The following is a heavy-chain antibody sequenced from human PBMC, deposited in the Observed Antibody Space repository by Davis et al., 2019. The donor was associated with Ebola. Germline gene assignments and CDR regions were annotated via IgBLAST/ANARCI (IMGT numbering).Heavy chain of an antibody. D-gene: IGHD4-17*01. CDR1: GGTFSNYA. J-gene: IGHJ6*02. CDR2: IIPIFATA. V-gene: IGHV1-69*06. Sequence: SVKVSCKASGGTFSNYAISWVRQAPGQGLEWMGGIIPIFATANYAQKFQGRVTITADKSTSTAYMELSSLRSEDTAVYYCARGDYLNNYHYYAMDVWGQGTTVTVSS. CDR3: ARGDYLNNYHYYAMDV.